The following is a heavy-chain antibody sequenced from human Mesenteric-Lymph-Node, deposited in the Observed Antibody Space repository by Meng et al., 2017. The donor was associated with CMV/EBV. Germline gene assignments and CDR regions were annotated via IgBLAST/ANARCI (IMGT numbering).Heavy chain of an antibody. Sequence: GESLKISCAASGFTFSTYVMSWVRQAPGKGLEWVSGISGSGGGTYYSDSVRGRFTISRDNSKNTLYLQMNSLRAEDTAVYYCARDRYDSSGSYFDYWGQGTLVTVSS. CDR2: ISGSGGGT. CDR3: ARDRYDSSGSYFDY. CDR1: GFTFSTYV. V-gene: IGHV3-23*01. D-gene: IGHD3-22*01. J-gene: IGHJ4*02.